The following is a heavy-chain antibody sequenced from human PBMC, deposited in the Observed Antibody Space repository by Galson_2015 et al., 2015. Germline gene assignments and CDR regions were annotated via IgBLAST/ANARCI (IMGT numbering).Heavy chain of an antibody. V-gene: IGHV3-30-3*01. CDR2: VSYDARNK. Sequence: SLRLSCAASGFTFSSYAMHWVRQAPGKGLEWVAVVSYDARNKFYADSVKGRFTISRDNSKNTLYLQMNSLRAEDTAVYYCASPISRIDGSGYDGLHYWGQGTLVTVSS. J-gene: IGHJ4*02. CDR3: ASPISRIDGSGYDGLHY. D-gene: IGHD3-22*01. CDR1: GFTFSSYA.